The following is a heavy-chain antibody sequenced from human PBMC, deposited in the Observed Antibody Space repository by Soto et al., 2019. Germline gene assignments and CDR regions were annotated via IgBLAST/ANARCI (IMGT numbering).Heavy chain of an antibody. J-gene: IGHJ4*02. V-gene: IGHV3-74*03. CDR2: ISHDERTT. CDR3: ARGGASHAHPPDH. D-gene: IGHD2-8*01. CDR1: GFTFSNYW. Sequence: SLRLSCAASGFTFSNYWMHWIRQAPGKGLVWVSRISHDERTTTYADSVKGRFTISRDNAKNTVFLEMKSLRAEDTAVYYCARGGASHAHPPDHWGQGTPVTVSS.